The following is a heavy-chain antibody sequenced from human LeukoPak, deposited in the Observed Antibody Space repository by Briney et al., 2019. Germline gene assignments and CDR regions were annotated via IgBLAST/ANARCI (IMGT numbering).Heavy chain of an antibody. Sequence: ASVKVSCKASGYTFTVYYMHWVRQAPGQGLEWMGWINPNSGGTNYAQKFQGWVTMTRDTSISTAYMELSRLRSDDTAVYYCARGYCSSTSCYVENNNWFDPWGQGTLVTVSS. D-gene: IGHD2-2*01. CDR2: INPNSGGT. CDR3: ARGYCSSTSCYVENNNWFDP. V-gene: IGHV1-2*04. CDR1: GYTFTVYY. J-gene: IGHJ5*02.